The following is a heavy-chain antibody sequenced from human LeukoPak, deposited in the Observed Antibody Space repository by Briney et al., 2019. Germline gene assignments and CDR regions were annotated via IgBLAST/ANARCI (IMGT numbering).Heavy chain of an antibody. CDR1: GGTFSSYA. D-gene: IGHD5-18*01. Sequence: ASVKVSCKASGGTFSSYAISWVRQAPGQGLEWMGGIIPIFGTANYAQKFQGRVTITADESTSTAYMELSSLRSEDTAVYYCARGGALWLGYYYYGMDVWGQGTTATVSS. J-gene: IGHJ6*02. CDR2: IIPIFGTA. CDR3: ARGGALWLGYYYYGMDV. V-gene: IGHV1-69*13.